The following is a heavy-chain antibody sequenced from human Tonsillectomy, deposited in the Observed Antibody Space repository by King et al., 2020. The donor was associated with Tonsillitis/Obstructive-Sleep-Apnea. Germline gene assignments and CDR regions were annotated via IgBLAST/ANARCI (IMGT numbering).Heavy chain of an antibody. Sequence: FTLKESGPTLVKPTQTLTLTCTFSGFSLSTSEVGVGWIRQPPGKALEWLALIYWVDDNRSSPSLKSRLTITKDPSHNQVVLTMTNMDPVDTTTYYCAHDYGDCGFDYWGQGTLVTVSS. CDR1: GFSLSTSEVG. CDR3: AHDYGDCGFDY. J-gene: IGHJ4*02. D-gene: IGHD4-17*01. V-gene: IGHV2-5*02. CDR2: IYWVDDN.